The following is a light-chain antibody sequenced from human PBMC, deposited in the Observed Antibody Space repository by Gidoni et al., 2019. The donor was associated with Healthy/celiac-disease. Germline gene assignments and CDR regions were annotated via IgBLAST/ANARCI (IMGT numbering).Light chain of an antibody. V-gene: IGKV3-11*01. Sequence: EFVLTQSPATLSLSPGDRATLSCRASQSVSSYLAWYQQKPGQAPRLRIYDASNRATGIPARFTGSGSVTDFTLTISSLEPEDFSVYYFQQRSNWPPITFGQGTRLEIK. CDR3: QQRSNWPPIT. CDR1: QSVSSY. J-gene: IGKJ5*01. CDR2: DAS.